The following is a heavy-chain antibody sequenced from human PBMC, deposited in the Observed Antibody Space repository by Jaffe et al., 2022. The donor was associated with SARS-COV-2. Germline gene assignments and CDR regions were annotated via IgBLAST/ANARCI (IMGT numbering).Heavy chain of an antibody. CDR2: IYPGDSDT. V-gene: IGHV5-51*01. CDR3: ARHPIHTCPDGRCRSGYLQH. Sequence: EVQLVQSGAEVKKPGESLKISCTGSGYIFGNYWIAWVRQMPGEGLEWMGVIYPGDSDTSYSPSFQGQVTISADKSISTAYLQWNSLKASDTAIYYCARHPIHTCPDGRCRSGYLQHWGQGTLVTVSS. J-gene: IGHJ1*01. CDR1: GYIFGNYW. D-gene: IGHD2-15*01.